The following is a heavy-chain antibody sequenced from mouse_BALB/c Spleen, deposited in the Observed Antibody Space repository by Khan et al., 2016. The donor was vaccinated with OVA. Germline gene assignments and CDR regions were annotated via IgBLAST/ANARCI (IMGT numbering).Heavy chain of an antibody. J-gene: IGHJ3*01. Sequence: QVQLQQSGAELARPGASVKMSCKASGYTFTSYTIHWVKQRPGQGLEWIGYINPTNIYTNYNQKFRDKATLTADKSSRTAYMQLSSLTSEDSAVYYCSRVAPYHGNCGAWFAYWGQGTLVTVSA. V-gene: IGHV1-4*01. CDR2: INPTNIYT. CDR3: SRVAPYHGNCGAWFAY. D-gene: IGHD2-1*01. CDR1: GYTFTSYT.